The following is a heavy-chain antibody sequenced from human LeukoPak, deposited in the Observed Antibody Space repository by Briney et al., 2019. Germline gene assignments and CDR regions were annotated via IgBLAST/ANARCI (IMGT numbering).Heavy chain of an antibody. V-gene: IGHV1-46*01. D-gene: IGHD6-19*01. J-gene: IGHJ4*02. CDR1: GYTFTSNY. CDR2: INPSGGST. Sequence: GASVKVSCKAFGYTFTSNYMHWVRQAPGQGPEWMGIINPSGGSTSYAQKFQGRVTMTRDMSTSTVYMELSSLRSEDTAVYYCARDNSYSSGWYYDGELDYWGQGTLVTVSS. CDR3: ARDNSYSSGWYYDGELDY.